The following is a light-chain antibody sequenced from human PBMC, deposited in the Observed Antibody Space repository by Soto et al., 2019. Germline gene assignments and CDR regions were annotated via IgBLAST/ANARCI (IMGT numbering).Light chain of an antibody. Sequence: EIVLTQSLGTLSLSPGERATLSCRASQSVSSTYLGWYQQKPGQAPRLLISGASNRATGIPDRFSGSGSGTDFTLTISRLAPEDFAVYYCQQFGTIPFTFGPGTKVDV. CDR2: GAS. V-gene: IGKV3-20*01. CDR3: QQFGTIPFT. CDR1: QSVSSTY. J-gene: IGKJ3*01.